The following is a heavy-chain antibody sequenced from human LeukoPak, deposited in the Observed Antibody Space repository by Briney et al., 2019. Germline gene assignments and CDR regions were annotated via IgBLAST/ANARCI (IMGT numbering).Heavy chain of an antibody. D-gene: IGHD1-14*01. J-gene: IGHJ6*03. CDR1: GFTFSSYG. CDR2: IWYDGSNK. Sequence: GRSLRLSCAASGFTFSSYGMHWVRQAPGKGLEWVAVIWYDGSNKYYADSVKGRFTISRDNSKNTLYLQMNSLRAEDTAVCYCAKDRGNHYYYYYYMDVWGKGTTVTVSS. V-gene: IGHV3-33*06. CDR3: AKDRGNHYYYYYYMDV.